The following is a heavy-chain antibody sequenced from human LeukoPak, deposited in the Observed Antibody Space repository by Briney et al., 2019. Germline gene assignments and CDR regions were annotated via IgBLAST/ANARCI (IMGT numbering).Heavy chain of an antibody. CDR1: GFTFSSYW. CDR3: ARGPDIVVVPAAPRWFDP. V-gene: IGHV3-7*01. CDR2: IKQDGSEK. Sequence: GGSLRLSCAASGFTFSSYWMSWVRQAPGKGLEWVANIKQDGSEKYYVDSVKGRFTISRDNAKNSLYLQMNSLRAEDTAVYYCARGPDIVVVPAAPRWFDPWGQGTLVTVSS. D-gene: IGHD2-2*01. J-gene: IGHJ5*02.